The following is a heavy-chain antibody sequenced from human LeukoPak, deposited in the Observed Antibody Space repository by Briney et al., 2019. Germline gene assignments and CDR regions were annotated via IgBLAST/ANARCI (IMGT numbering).Heavy chain of an antibody. D-gene: IGHD1-26*01. Sequence: GGSLRLSCAASGFTFSSHSMTWVRQAPGKGLEWVSSISSSSSYIYYADSVKGRFTISRDNAKNSLYLQMNSLRAEDTAVYYCARDPGPGSSKRNGFDYWGQGTLVTVSS. CDR1: GFTFSSHS. V-gene: IGHV3-21*01. CDR2: ISSSSSYI. J-gene: IGHJ4*02. CDR3: ARDPGPGSSKRNGFDY.